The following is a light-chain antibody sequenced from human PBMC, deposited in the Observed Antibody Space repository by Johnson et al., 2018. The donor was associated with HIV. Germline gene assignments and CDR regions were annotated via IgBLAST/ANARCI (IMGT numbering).Light chain of an antibody. Sequence: QSLLTQPPSVSAAPGQKVTISCSGSTSNIGNNYVSWYQQLPGTAPKLLIYEKNKRPSGIPDRFSASKSGTSATLVITGLQTGDEADYYCGAWDSSLSAHVVCGTGTKVTVL. CDR1: TSNIGNNY. V-gene: IGLV1-51*02. CDR3: GAWDSSLSAHVV. CDR2: EKN. J-gene: IGLJ1*01.